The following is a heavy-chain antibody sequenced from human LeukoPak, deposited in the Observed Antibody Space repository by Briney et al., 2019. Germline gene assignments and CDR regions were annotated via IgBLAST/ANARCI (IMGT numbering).Heavy chain of an antibody. D-gene: IGHD2-2*01. J-gene: IGHJ4*02. V-gene: IGHV1-58*02. Sequence: SVKVSCKASGFTFSSSAMQWVRQARGQRFEWIGWIVVGSGNTNYAQKFQERVTITRDMSTSTAYMELSSLRSEDTAVYYCAADRQCSSSRCYPYNFDYWGQGTLVTVSS. CDR2: IVVGSGNT. CDR3: AADRQCSSSRCYPYNFDY. CDR1: GFTFSSSA.